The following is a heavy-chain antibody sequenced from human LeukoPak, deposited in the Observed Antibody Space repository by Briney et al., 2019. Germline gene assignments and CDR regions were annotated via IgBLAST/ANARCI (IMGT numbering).Heavy chain of an antibody. V-gene: IGHV1-8*01. CDR2: MNPNSGNT. D-gene: IGHD4-17*01. CDR3: ARGYGAVFDY. Sequence: ASVKVSSTASGYTFTTYDINWVRQAAGQGLEWMGWMNPNSGNTGYAQKFQGRVTMTRNTSISTAYMELSSLRSEDTAVYYCARGYGAVFDYWGQGTLVTVSS. J-gene: IGHJ4*02. CDR1: GYTFTTYD.